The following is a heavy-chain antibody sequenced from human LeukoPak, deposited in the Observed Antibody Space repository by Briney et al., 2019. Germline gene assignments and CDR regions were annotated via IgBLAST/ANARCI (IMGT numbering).Heavy chain of an antibody. CDR2: IYYSGST. J-gene: IGHJ4*02. CDR1: GGSISSYY. Sequence: PSETLSLTCTVSGGSISSYYWSWIRQPPGKGLEWIGYIYYSGSTNYNPSLKSRVTISVDTSKNQFSLKLSSVTAADTAVYYCARRPGAFTFGYWGQGILVTVSS. V-gene: IGHV4-59*12. CDR3: ARRPGAFTFGY. D-gene: IGHD2-2*01.